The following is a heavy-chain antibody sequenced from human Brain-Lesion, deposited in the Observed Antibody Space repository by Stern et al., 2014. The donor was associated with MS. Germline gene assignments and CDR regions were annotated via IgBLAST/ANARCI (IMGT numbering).Heavy chain of an antibody. V-gene: IGHV4-31*03. CDR1: GGSISSGGYY. D-gene: IGHD2-8*01. CDR3: ARVGVYVQTGWFDP. CDR2: IPYSGRT. J-gene: IGHJ5*02. Sequence: QVQLQESGPGLVKPSQTLSLTCTVSGGSISSGGYYWSWIRQHQGKGLAWIGYIPYSGRTYYNSALNSRVSIYKDTSKNQFPLNLNSVTAADTAVYYCARVGVYVQTGWFDPWGQGALVTVSS.